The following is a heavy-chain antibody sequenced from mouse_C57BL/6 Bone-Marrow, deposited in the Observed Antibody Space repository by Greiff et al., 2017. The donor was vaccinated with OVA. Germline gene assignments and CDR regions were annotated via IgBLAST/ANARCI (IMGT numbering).Heavy chain of an antibody. CDR1: GFSLTSYG. Sequence: QVQLKESGPGLVAPSQSLSITCTVSGFSLTSYGVHWVRQPPGKGLEWLVVIWRDGSTTYNSALNSRLSISKDNSKSHVFLNMNSLHTDDTAMYYGDRQYGSSWYYAMGGGGKGTSVTV. CDR3: DRQYGSSWYYAMGG. CDR2: IWRDGST. V-gene: IGHV2-6-1*01. D-gene: IGHD1-1*01. J-gene: IGHJ4*01.